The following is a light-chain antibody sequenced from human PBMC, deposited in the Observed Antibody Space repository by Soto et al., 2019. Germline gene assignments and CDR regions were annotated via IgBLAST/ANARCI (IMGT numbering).Light chain of an antibody. J-gene: IGKJ1*01. CDR3: QQYNNWPPWT. CDR1: QSVTSN. V-gene: IGKV3-15*01. CDR2: GAS. Sequence: EIVMTQSPAPLSVSPGERATLSFRASQSVTSNLAWYQQKPGQAPRLLIYGASTRATGIPARCSGSGFGTEFTLTISSLQSEDLAVYYCQQYNNWPPWTFGQGTKGEIK.